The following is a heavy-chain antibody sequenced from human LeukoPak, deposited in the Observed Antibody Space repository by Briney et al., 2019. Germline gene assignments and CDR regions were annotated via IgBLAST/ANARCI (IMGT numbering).Heavy chain of an antibody. CDR1: GFTFSSYG. Sequence: GGSLRLSCAASGFTFSSYGMHWVRQAPGKGLEWVAVISYDGSNKYYADSVKGRFTISRDNSKNTLYLQVNSLRAEDTAVYYCAKDNSRWGFDYWGLGTLVTVSS. V-gene: IGHV3-30*18. J-gene: IGHJ4*02. CDR3: AKDNSRWGFDY. CDR2: ISYDGSNK. D-gene: IGHD6-13*01.